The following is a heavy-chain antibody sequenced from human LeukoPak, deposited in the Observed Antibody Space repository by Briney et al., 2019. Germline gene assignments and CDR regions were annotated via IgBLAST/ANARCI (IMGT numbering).Heavy chain of an antibody. CDR2: INPNSGGT. CDR3: AREDCTNGVCYPGSWFDP. D-gene: IGHD2-8*01. J-gene: IGHJ5*02. CDR1: GYTFTGYY. Sequence: ASVKVSCKASGYTFTGYYMHWVRQAPGQGLEWMGRINPNSGGTNYAQKFQGRVTMTRDTSISTAYMELSRLRSDDTAVYYCAREDCTNGVCYPGSWFDPWGQGTLVTVSS. V-gene: IGHV1-2*06.